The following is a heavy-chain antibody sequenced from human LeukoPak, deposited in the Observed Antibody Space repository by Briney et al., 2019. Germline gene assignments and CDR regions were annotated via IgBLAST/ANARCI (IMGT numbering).Heavy chain of an antibody. V-gene: IGHV3-48*04. J-gene: IGHJ4*02. D-gene: IGHD2-8*02. CDR1: GFTFSSYW. Sequence: GGSLRLSCAASGFTFSSYWMHWVRQAPGKGLEWVSYISSSGSTTYYADSVKGRFTISRDNAKSSLYLQVNSLRAEDTAVYYCARGTGCDYWGQGTLVTVSS. CDR3: ARGTGCDY. CDR2: ISSSGSTT.